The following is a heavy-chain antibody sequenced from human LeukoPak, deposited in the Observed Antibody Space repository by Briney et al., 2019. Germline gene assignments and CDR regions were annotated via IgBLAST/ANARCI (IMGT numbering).Heavy chain of an antibody. CDR1: GFTFGDYA. CDR3: ARDTIWFGEPTPTWFDP. CDR2: IKQDGSEK. V-gene: IGHV3-7*01. Sequence: PGRSLRLSCTASGFTFGDYAMSWVRQAPGKGLELVANIKQDGSEKYYVDSVKGRFTISRDNARKSLFLQLNSLRAEDTAVYYCARDTIWFGEPTPTWFDPRGQGTRVTVSS. J-gene: IGHJ5*02. D-gene: IGHD3-10*01.